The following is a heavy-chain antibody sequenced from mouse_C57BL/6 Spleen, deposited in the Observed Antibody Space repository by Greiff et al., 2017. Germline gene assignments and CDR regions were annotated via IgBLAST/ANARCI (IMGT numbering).Heavy chain of an antibody. CDR1: GYAFSSSW. J-gene: IGHJ4*01. CDR3: AYDFYAMDY. CDR2: IYPGDGDT. Sequence: QVQLQQSGPELVQPGASVKISCKASGYAFSSSWMNWVKQRPGKGLEWIGRIYPGDGDTNYNGKFKGKATLTADKSSSTAYMQLSSLAYEDSAVYFCAYDFYAMDYWGQGTSVTVSS. V-gene: IGHV1-82*01.